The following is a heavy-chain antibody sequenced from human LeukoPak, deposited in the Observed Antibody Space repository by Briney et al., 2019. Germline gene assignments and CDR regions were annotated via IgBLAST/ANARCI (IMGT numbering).Heavy chain of an antibody. CDR3: AKAGDSYGYEGFDY. CDR1: GFTFSSYG. J-gene: IGHJ4*02. Sequence: PGRSLRLSCAASGFTFSSYGMHWVRQAPGKGLEWVAVISYDGSNKYYADSVKGRFTISRDNSKNTLYLQMNSLGAEDTAVYYCAKAGDSYGYEGFDYWGQGTLVTVSS. CDR2: ISYDGSNK. D-gene: IGHD5-18*01. V-gene: IGHV3-30*18.